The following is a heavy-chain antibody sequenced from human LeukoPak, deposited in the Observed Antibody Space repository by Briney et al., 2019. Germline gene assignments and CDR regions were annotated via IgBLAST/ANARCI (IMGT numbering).Heavy chain of an antibody. CDR1: GFTFSSYG. V-gene: IGHV3-30*18. Sequence: GGSLRLSCAASGFTFSSYGMHWVRQAPGKGLKWVAVISYDGSNKYYADSVKGRFTISRDNSKNTLYLQMNSLRAEDTAVYYCAKDDYGDYQDYWGQGTLVTVSS. CDR2: ISYDGSNK. D-gene: IGHD4-17*01. CDR3: AKDDYGDYQDY. J-gene: IGHJ4*02.